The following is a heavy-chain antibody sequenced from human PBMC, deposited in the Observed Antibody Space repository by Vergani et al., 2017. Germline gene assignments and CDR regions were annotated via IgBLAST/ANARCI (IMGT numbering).Heavy chain of an antibody. CDR2: ISYDGSNK. V-gene: IGHV3-30*03. CDR3: ASPMVSGMDV. CDR1: GFTFSSYG. J-gene: IGHJ6*02. D-gene: IGHD4/OR15-4a*01. Sequence: QVQLVESGGGVVQPGRSLRLSCAASGFTFSSYGMHWVRQAPGKGLEWVAVISYDGSNKYYADSVKGRFTISRDNSKNTLYLQMNSLRAEDTAVYYCASPMVSGMDVWGQGTTVTVSS.